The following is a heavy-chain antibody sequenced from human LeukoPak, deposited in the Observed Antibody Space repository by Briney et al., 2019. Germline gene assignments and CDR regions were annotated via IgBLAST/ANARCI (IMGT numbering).Heavy chain of an antibody. CDR1: GFTFSDHY. CDR2: TRNKTKSYST. V-gene: IGHV3-72*01. CDR3: GRGLAD. J-gene: IGHJ4*02. Sequence: PGESLRLSCAVSGFTFSDHYMDWVRQAPGKGLEWVGRTRNKTKSYSTEYAASVKGRFTISRDDSKNSLYLQMNSLKTEDTAVYYCGRGLADWGQGTLVTVSS.